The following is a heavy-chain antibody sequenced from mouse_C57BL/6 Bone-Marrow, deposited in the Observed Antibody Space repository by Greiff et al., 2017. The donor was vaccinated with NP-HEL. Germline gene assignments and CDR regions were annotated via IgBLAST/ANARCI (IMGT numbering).Heavy chain of an antibody. Sequence: VQLQQSGAELVRPGASVKLSCTASGFNIKNTYMHWVKQRPEQGLEWIGRIDPANGNTKYAPKFQGKATITADTSSTTAYLQLSSLTSEDTAIYYCARGYYGYDEDCGFAYWGQGTLVTVSA. J-gene: IGHJ3*01. CDR2: IDPANGNT. D-gene: IGHD2-2*01. CDR3: ARGYYGYDEDCGFAY. V-gene: IGHV14-3*01. CDR1: GFNIKNTY.